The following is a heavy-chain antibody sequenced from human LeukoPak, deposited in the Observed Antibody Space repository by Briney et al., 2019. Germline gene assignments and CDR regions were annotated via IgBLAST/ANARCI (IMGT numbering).Heavy chain of an antibody. CDR3: ARCGYGDMDV. Sequence: TSETLSLTCTVSGGSISSYYWSWIRQPPGKGLEWIGYIYYSGSTNYNPSLKSRVTISVDTSKNQFSLKLGSVTAADTAVYYCARCGYGDMDVWGKGTTVTVSS. CDR1: GGSISSYY. D-gene: IGHD5-18*01. J-gene: IGHJ6*03. CDR2: IYYSGST. V-gene: IGHV4-59*01.